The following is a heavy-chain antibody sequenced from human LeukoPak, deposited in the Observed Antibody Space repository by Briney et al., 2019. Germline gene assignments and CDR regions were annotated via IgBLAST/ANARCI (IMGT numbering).Heavy chain of an antibody. D-gene: IGHD2-2*03. V-gene: IGHV4-4*02. Sequence: SETLSLTCAVSGGSISSSNWWSWIRQPPGQGLEWIGEIYHSGSTNYNPSLKSRVTISVDTSKNQFSLRLSSVTAADTAVYYCARLLRVGYCSTTSCNWFDPWGQGTLVTVAS. CDR1: GGSISSSNW. CDR3: ARLLRVGYCSTTSCNWFDP. J-gene: IGHJ5*02. CDR2: IYHSGST.